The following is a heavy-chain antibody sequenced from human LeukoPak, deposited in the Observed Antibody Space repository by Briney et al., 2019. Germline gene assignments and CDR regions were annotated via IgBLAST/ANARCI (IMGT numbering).Heavy chain of an antibody. CDR1: GGTFSSYA. D-gene: IGHD5-18*01. Sequence: SVKLSCKASGGTFSSYAISWVRQAPGQGLEWMGGIIPIFGTANYAQKFQGRVTITADETTSTAYMELSSLRSEDTAVYYCASHVRSTAMDPWYYYGMDVWGKGTTVTVSS. CDR3: ASHVRSTAMDPWYYYGMDV. CDR2: IIPIFGTA. V-gene: IGHV1-69*13. J-gene: IGHJ6*04.